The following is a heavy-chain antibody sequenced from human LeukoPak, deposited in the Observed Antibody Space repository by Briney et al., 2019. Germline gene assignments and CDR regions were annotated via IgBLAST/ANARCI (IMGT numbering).Heavy chain of an antibody. CDR3: ASLTVTTQRDV. V-gene: IGHV1-69*01. J-gene: IGHJ6*04. D-gene: IGHD4-17*01. CDR1: GGTFSSYA. Sequence: SVKVSCKASGGTFSSYAISWVGRAPGQGGEWLGGIIPIFGTANYAHKFRGRVTITADESTSTAYMELSSLRSEDTAVYYCASLTVTTQRDVWGKGTTVTVSS. CDR2: IIPIFGTA.